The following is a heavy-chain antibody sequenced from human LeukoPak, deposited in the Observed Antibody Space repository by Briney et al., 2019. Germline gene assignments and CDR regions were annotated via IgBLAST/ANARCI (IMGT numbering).Heavy chain of an antibody. J-gene: IGHJ3*02. CDR3: ARGGISDAFDI. V-gene: IGHV3-7*01. CDR1: GFTFSSYW. D-gene: IGHD3-3*02. CDR2: IKQDGSEK. Sequence: GGSLRLSCAASGFTFSSYWMSWVRQAPGKGLEGVANIKQDGSEKKYVDSVKGRFTISRDNAKNSLYLQMNSLRAEDTAVYYCARGGISDAFDIWGQGTMVTVSS.